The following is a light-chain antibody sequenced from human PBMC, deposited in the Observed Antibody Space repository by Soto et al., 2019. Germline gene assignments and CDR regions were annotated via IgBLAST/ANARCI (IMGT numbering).Light chain of an antibody. CDR3: HQYYSVPLT. CDR1: QSLLYNSNNKNY. Sequence: DIVMTQSPDSLAVSLGERATINCKSSQSLLYNSNNKNYLAWYQQEPGQPPKLLIYWASTRESGVPDRFSGSGSGTDFTLTISNLRAEDVAVYYCHQYYSVPLTFGGGTKVEIK. CDR2: WAS. V-gene: IGKV4-1*01. J-gene: IGKJ4*01.